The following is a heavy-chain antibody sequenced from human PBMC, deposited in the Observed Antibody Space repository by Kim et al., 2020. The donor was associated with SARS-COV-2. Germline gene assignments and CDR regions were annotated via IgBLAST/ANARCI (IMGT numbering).Heavy chain of an antibody. Sequence: SETLSLTCTVSGVPINSGGFYWSWIRQHPGKGLEWIGYVYHSGSTQYNTSLRSRLTISVDTSKRQFSLKLNSMTAAATAVYCCGGFHRYPLPTDYHY. CDR2: VYHSGST. D-gene: IGHD1-1*01. J-gene: IGHJ4*01. V-gene: IGHV4-31*03. CDR1: GVPINSGGFY. CDR3: GGFHRYPLPTDYHY.